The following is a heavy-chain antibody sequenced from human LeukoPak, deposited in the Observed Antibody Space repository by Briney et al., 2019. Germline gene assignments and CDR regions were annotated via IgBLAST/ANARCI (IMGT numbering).Heavy chain of an antibody. CDR2: IYSGGST. CDR3: ARDYGGVTTD. J-gene: IGHJ4*02. Sequence: PGGSLRLSCAASGFTVSSNYMGWVRQAPGKGLEWVSVIYSGGSTYYADSVKGRFTISRDNSKNTLYLQMNSQRAEDTAVYYCARDYGGVTTDWGQGTLVTVSS. V-gene: IGHV3-53*01. D-gene: IGHD4-17*01. CDR1: GFTVSSNY.